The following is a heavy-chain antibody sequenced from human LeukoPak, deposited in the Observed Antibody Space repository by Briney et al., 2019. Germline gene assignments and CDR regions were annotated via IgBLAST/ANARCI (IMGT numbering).Heavy chain of an antibody. CDR2: IYYSGST. CDR3: ARFYYDSSGYYFFSAYFDY. D-gene: IGHD3-22*01. CDR1: GGSISSGDYY. V-gene: IGHV4-30-4*01. Sequence: PSQTLSLTCTVSGGSISSGDYYWSWIRQPPGKGLEWIGYIYYSGSTHYNPSLKSRANISVDTSKKQFSLKLSSVTAADTAVYYCARFYYDSSGYYFFSAYFDYWGQGTLVTVSS. J-gene: IGHJ4*02.